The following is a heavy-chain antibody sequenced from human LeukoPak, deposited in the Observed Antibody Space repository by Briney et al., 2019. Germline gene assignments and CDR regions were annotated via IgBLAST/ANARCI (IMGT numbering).Heavy chain of an antibody. D-gene: IGHD2-2*01. J-gene: IGHJ6*03. CDR1: GYTFTSYG. CDR3: ARGHIVVVPANYYYYMDV. CDR2: ISAYNGNT. V-gene: IGHV1-18*01. Sequence: GASVKVSWKASGYTFTSYGISWVRQAPGQGLEWMGCISAYNGNTNYAQKLQGRVTMTTDTSTSTAYMELRSLRSDDTAVYYCARGHIVVVPANYYYYMDVWGKGTTVTISS.